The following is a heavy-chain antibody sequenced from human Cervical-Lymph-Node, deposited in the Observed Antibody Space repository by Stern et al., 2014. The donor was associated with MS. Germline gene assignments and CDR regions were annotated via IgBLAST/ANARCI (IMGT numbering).Heavy chain of an antibody. Sequence: VQLVESGAEVKKPGSSVKVSCKASGCTFSSYAISWVRQPPGQGLEWLGRIIPFFGTANYAQKFQGRVTITADESTSTAYMELSSLRSEDTAVYYCARGETGTTAHYYYGMDVWGQGTTVTVSS. V-gene: IGHV1-69*01. D-gene: IGHD1-1*01. J-gene: IGHJ6*02. CDR3: ARGETGTTAHYYYGMDV. CDR1: GCTFSSYA. CDR2: IIPFFGTA.